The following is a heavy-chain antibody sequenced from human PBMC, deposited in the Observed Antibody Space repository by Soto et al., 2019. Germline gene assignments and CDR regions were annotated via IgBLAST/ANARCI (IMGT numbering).Heavy chain of an antibody. D-gene: IGHD3-3*01. V-gene: IGHV3-74*01. J-gene: IGHJ5*02. Sequence: GVSLRLSCAASGFTFSSYWMHWVRQAPGKGLVWVSRINSDGSSTSYADSVKGRFTISRDNAKNTLYLQMNSLRAEDTAVYYCARPFWSGYYTWWFDPWGQGTLVTVSS. CDR2: INSDGSST. CDR3: ARPFWSGYYTWWFDP. CDR1: GFTFSSYW.